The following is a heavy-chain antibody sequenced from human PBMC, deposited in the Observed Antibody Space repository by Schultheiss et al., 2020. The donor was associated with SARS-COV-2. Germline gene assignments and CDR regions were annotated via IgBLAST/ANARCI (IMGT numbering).Heavy chain of an antibody. CDR3: ARVYDSSGYVWYFDY. CDR2: IWYDGSNK. Sequence: GGSLRLSCAASGFTFSSYGMHWVRQAPGKGLEWVAVIWYDGSNKYYADSVKGRFTISRDNSKNTLYLQMNSLRAEDTAVYYFARVYDSSGYVWYFDYWGQGTLVTVSS. D-gene: IGHD3-22*01. J-gene: IGHJ4*02. CDR1: GFTFSSYG. V-gene: IGHV3-33*01.